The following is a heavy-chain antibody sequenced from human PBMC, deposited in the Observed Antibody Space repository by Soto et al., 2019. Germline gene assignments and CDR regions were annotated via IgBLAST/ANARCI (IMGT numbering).Heavy chain of an antibody. D-gene: IGHD2-15*01. CDR2: ISYDGSNK. CDR3: AKEQYCSGGSCYSFFYSYFGMDV. CDR1: GFTFSSYG. J-gene: IGHJ6*02. V-gene: IGHV3-30*18. Sequence: QVQLVESGGGVVQPVRSLRLSCAASGFTFSSYGMHWVRQAPGKVLEWVAVISYDGSNKYYADSVKGRLTISRDNSKSTLYLQMNSLRAEDTAVYSCAKEQYCSGGSCYSFFYSYFGMDVCGQGNTVTVSS.